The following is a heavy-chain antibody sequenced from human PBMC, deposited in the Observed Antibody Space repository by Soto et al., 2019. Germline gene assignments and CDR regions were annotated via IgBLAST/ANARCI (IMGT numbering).Heavy chain of an antibody. V-gene: IGHV1-18*01. CDR1: GYTFNTYG. D-gene: IGHD3-3*01. J-gene: IGHJ5*02. Sequence: ASVKVSCKTSGYTFNTYGINWVRQAPGQGRELMGWISADDGKTTYAEKFQGRVTLTTDTSTSTAYMELRSLRSDDTAIYYCARDPHEFWTSYWFDPWGQGTPVTVSS. CDR2: ISADDGKT. CDR3: ARDPHEFWTSYWFDP.